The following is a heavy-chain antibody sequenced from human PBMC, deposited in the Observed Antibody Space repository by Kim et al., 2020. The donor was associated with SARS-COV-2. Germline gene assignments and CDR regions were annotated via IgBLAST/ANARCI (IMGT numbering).Heavy chain of an antibody. J-gene: IGHJ4*02. V-gene: IGHV1-58*01. CDR3: AADGWRDLCSSTSCYGSY. Sequence: SVKVSCKASGFTFTSSAVQWVRQARGQRLEWIGWIVVGSGNTNYAQKFQERVTITRDMSTSTAYMELSSLRSEDTAVYYCAADGWRDLCSSTSCYGSYWGQGTLVTVSS. D-gene: IGHD2-2*01. CDR2: IVVGSGNT. CDR1: GFTFTSSA.